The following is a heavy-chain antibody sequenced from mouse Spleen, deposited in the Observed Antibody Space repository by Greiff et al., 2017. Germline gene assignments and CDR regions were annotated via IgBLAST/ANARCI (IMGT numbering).Heavy chain of an antibody. J-gene: IGHJ2*01. CDR3: ARDENLYYFDY. Sequence: EVQVVESGGGLVKPGGSLKLSCAASGFTFSSYAMSWVRQTPEKRLEWVATISDGGSYTYYPDNVKGRFTISRDNAKNNLYLQMSHLKSEDTAMYYCARDENLYYFDYWGQGTTLTVSS. V-gene: IGHV5-4*01. CDR2: ISDGGSYT. CDR1: GFTFSSYA.